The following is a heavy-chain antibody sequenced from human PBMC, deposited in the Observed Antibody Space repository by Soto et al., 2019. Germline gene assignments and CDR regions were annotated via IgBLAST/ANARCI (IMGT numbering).Heavy chain of an antibody. CDR1: GGSISNYY. J-gene: IGHJ5*02. CDR2: MYYNGNI. CDR3: ASGGNWFDP. V-gene: IGHV4-59*01. Sequence: KASETLSLTCNVSGGSISNYYWTWVRQSPEKGLEWIGYMYYNGNINYNPSLKSRVTISIDTSKNQFSLTLKSVTAADTAVYYRASGGNWFDPWGQGVLVTVSS. D-gene: IGHD3-16*01.